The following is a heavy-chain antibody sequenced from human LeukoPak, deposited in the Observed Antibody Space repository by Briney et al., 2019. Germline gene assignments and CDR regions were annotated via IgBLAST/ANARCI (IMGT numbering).Heavy chain of an antibody. D-gene: IGHD6-13*01. CDR3: SSQQLGYYYYMDV. V-gene: IGHV1-2*02. J-gene: IGHJ6*03. Sequence: ASVKVSCKASGYTFTGYYMHWVRQAPGQGLEWMGWINPNSGGTNYAQKFQGRVTMTRDTSISTAYMELSRLRSDDTAVYYCSSQQLGYYYYMDVWGKGTTVTVSS. CDR2: INPNSGGT. CDR1: GYTFTGYY.